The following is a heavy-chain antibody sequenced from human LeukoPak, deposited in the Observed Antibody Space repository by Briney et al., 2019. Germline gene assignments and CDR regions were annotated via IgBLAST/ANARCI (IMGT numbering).Heavy chain of an antibody. CDR3: ARGEWWAARPSWYFDY. D-gene: IGHD6-6*01. V-gene: IGHV1-69*13. J-gene: IGHJ4*02. Sequence: SVNVSPKSSGWTFSSYAISWVRLDPGPPLEWMGGIIPIFGTASYAQKLQGRVTITADDSTSTAYMELSSLRSEDTAVYYGARGEWWAARPSWYFDYWGQGTLVTVSS. CDR1: GWTFSSYA. CDR2: IIPIFGTA.